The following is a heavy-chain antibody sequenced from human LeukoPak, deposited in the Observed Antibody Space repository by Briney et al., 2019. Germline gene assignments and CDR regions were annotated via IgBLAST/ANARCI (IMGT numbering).Heavy chain of an antibody. CDR3: ARGGSSTSCYDY. V-gene: IGHV1-69*05. CDR1: GGTFSSYA. CDR2: IIPIFGTA. D-gene: IGHD2-2*01. J-gene: IGHJ4*02. Sequence: ASVKVSCKASGGTFSSYAISWVRQAPGQGLEWMGGIIPIFGTANYAQKFQGRVTITTDESTSTAYMELSGLRSEDTAVYYCARGGSSTSCYDYWGQGTLVTVSS.